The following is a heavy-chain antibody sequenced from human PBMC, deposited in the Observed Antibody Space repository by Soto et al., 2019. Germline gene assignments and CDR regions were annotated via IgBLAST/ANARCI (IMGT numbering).Heavy chain of an antibody. CDR2: IYWGNDK. CDR3: AHRTTTVTWWFDP. CDR1: GFSLTTSGVG. Sequence: QITLKESGPTLVKPTQTLTLTCTFSGFSLTTSGVGVGWIRQPPGKALEWLALIYWGNDKRYNPSLKSRLTTTKGTPKNPVVLTMTNMYPAHTATYFCAHRTTTVTWWFDPWGQGTLVTVSS. V-gene: IGHV2-5*02. J-gene: IGHJ5*02. D-gene: IGHD4-17*01.